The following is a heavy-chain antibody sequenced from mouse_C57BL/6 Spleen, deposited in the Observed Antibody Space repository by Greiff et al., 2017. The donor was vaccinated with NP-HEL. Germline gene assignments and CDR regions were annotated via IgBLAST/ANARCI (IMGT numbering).Heavy chain of an antibody. Sequence: QVQLKESGPELVKPGASVKISCKASGYAFSSSWMNWVKQRPGKGLEWIGRIYPGDGDTNYNGKFKGKATLTADKSSSTAYMQLSSLTSEDSAVYLWARKAARGYFDYWGQGTTLTVSS. CDR3: ARKAARGYFDY. CDR2: IYPGDGDT. D-gene: IGHD6-1*01. J-gene: IGHJ2*01. V-gene: IGHV1-82*01. CDR1: GYAFSSSW.